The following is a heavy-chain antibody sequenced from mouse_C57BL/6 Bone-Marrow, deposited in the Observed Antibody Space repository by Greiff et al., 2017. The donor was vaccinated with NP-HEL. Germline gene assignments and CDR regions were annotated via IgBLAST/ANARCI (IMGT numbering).Heavy chain of an antibody. J-gene: IGHJ1*03. CDR3: ATPSYWHFDV. Sequence: QVQLQQSGPELVKPGASVKISCKASGYAFRSSWMNWVKQRPGKGLEWIGRIYPGDGDTNYNGKFKGKATLTADKSSSTAYMHLSSLTSEDSAVSFYATPSYWHFDVWGTGTTFTVSS. CDR2: IYPGDGDT. CDR1: GYAFRSSW. V-gene: IGHV1-82*01.